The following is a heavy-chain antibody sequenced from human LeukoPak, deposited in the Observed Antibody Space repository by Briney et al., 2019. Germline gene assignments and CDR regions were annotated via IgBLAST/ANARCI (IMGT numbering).Heavy chain of an antibody. CDR3: ARVEGRWLQFGY. D-gene: IGHD5-24*01. CDR1: GFTFSSYG. V-gene: IGHV3-23*01. Sequence: GGSLRLSCAASGFTFSSYGMSWVRQAPGKGLEWVSAISGSGGSTYYADSVKGRFTISRDNAKNSLYLQMNSLRAEDTAVYYCARVEGRWLQFGYWGQGTLVTVSS. CDR2: ISGSGGST. J-gene: IGHJ4*02.